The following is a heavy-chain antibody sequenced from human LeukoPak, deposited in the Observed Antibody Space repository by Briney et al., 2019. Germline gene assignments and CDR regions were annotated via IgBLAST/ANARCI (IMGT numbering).Heavy chain of an antibody. CDR1: GFTFSSYA. CDR2: ISGSVGST. D-gene: IGHD6-19*01. J-gene: IGHJ4*02. V-gene: IGHV3-23*01. Sequence: GGSLRLSCAASGFTFSSYAMSWVRQAPGKGLECVSAISGSVGSTYYADSVKGRFTISRDNSKHTLYLQMNSLRAEDTAVYYCAKEDQQWLNDYWGQGTLVTVSS. CDR3: AKEDQQWLNDY.